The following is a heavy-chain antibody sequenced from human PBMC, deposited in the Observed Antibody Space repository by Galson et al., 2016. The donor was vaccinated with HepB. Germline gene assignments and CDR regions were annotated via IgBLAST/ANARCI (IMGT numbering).Heavy chain of an antibody. CDR3: AKESGKYGWNISGLKIDP. Sequence: SLRLSCAASEVSFSHYAIHWVRQAPGKGLEWVSYISYDTNNKYYADSVKGRFTVSRDTSNNTVYLHMNSLRPDDTATYYCAKESGKYGWNISGLKIDPWGQGTLVTVSS. J-gene: IGHJ5*02. D-gene: IGHD2/OR15-2a*01. CDR1: EVSFSHYA. V-gene: IGHV3-30-3*01. CDR2: ISYDTNNK.